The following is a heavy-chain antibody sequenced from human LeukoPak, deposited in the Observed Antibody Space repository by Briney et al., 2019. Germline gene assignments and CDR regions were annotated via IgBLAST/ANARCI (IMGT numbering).Heavy chain of an antibody. D-gene: IGHD3-10*01. CDR3: ARCKLGERGWFDP. CDR1: GDSISSGSYY. J-gene: IGHJ5*02. CDR2: MYTSGST. Sequence: SETLSLTCTVSGDSISSGSYYWAWIRQPAGKGLEWIGRMYTSGSTDYNPSLKSRVTISVDTSKNEFSLKLSSVTAADTAVYYCARCKLGERGWFDPWGQGTLVTVSS. V-gene: IGHV4-61*02.